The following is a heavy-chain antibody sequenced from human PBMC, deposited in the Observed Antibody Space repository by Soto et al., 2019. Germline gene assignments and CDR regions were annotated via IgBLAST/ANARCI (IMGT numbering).Heavy chain of an antibody. CDR3: ARDDRVRTALDLPFFDF. D-gene: IGHD5-18*01. CDR2: IIPIFRNV. V-gene: IGHV1-69*01. CDR1: GDTFSKYG. Sequence: QVQLEQSGAEVKKPGSSVKVSCKASGDTFSKYGISWVRQAPGQGLEWLGGIIPIFRNVNYGQKFQGRVTISADESTSTAYMEVSSLRSDDTAVYYCARDDRVRTALDLPFFDFWGQGTLVTVSS. J-gene: IGHJ4*02.